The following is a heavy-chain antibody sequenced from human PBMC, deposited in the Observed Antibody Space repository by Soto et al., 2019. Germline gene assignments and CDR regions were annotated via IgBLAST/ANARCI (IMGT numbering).Heavy chain of an antibody. CDR1: GFTFSTYA. D-gene: IGHD1-26*01. Sequence: QPGGSLRLSCAASGFTFSTYAMNWVRQAPGKGLEWVSAISGGGGSTYYADSVKGRGTISRDNSKNTLYLQMNSLRAEDTAVYYCAKVSLGALTFTDYYYYGLDVWGQGTTVTVSS. CDR2: ISGGGGST. J-gene: IGHJ6*02. CDR3: AKVSLGALTFTDYYYYGLDV. V-gene: IGHV3-23*01.